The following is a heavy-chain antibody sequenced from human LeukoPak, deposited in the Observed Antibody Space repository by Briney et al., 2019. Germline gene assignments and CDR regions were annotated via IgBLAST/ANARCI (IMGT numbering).Heavy chain of an antibody. V-gene: IGHV3-23*01. J-gene: IGHJ5*02. D-gene: IGHD2/OR15-2a*01. CDR3: AILSWDGRGTFS. CDR2: IRGGAENT. CDR1: GFTFSTYS. Sequence: GGSLRLSCAASGFTFSTYSMSWVRQAPGKGLEWVSAIRGGAENTCYADSGRGRLTISTDNYKDTLTLQMNSLRAEDTAIYYCAILSWDGRGTFSWGQGTLVTVSS.